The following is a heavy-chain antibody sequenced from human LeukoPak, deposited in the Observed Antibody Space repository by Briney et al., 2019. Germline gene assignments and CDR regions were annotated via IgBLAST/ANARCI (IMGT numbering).Heavy chain of an antibody. J-gene: IGHJ4*02. CDR3: AKEVDCPSDCLFFHS. V-gene: IGHV3-43*01. D-gene: IGHD2-21*02. Sequence: GGSLRLSCAASGFTFDRFTIHWVRQTPGKGLEWVSLINRRGRTFYADSVKGRFTISRDNSRNSVFLQMNSLRPEDTALYHCAKEVDCPSDCLFFHSWGQGTLVTVSS. CDR1: GFTFDRFT. CDR2: INRRGRT.